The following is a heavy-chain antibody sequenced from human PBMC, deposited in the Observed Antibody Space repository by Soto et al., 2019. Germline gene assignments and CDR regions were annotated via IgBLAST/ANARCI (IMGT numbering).Heavy chain of an antibody. V-gene: IGHV1-18*01. J-gene: IGHJ5*02. CDR1: GHTFTSYG. CDR3: AGSPTVGKSGYDINWFDP. CDR2: ISAYNGNT. D-gene: IGHD5-12*01. Sequence: ASVKVSCKASGHTFTSYGISWVRQAPGQGLEWMGWISAYNGNTNYAQKHQGRVTMTTDTSTSTAYMELRSLSSDDTAVYYCAGSPTVGKSGYDINWFDPWGQGTLVTVSS.